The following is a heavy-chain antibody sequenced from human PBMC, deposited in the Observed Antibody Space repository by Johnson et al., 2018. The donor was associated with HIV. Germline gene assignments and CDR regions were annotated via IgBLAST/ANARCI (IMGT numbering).Heavy chain of an antibody. J-gene: IGHJ3*02. CDR3: AKVGSSSCYARTRLCAFDI. CDR1: GFTFSNYG. V-gene: IGHV3-33*06. D-gene: IGHD2-2*01. CDR2: VWYDGSNE. Sequence: QVQLVESGGGVVQPGRSLRLSCAASGFTFSNYGMHWVRQAPGKGLDWVAVVWYDGSNEYYVDSVKGRFTISRDNSKNTLYLQMNSLRAEDTAVYYCAKVGSSSCYARTRLCAFDIWGQGTMVTVSS.